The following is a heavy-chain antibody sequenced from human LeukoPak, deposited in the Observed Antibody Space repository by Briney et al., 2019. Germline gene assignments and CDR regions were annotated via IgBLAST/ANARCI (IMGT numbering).Heavy chain of an antibody. CDR1: GLTFSGYW. Sequence: PGGSLRLSCAASGLTFSGYWMSWVRQAPGKRLEWVANIKPDGSEKHHADSVKGRFTISRDNSKNTLFLQMNSLRAEDTAVYYCAREAGWTFDYWGQGTLVTVSS. CDR3: AREAGWTFDY. J-gene: IGHJ4*02. V-gene: IGHV3-7*01. CDR2: IKPDGSEK. D-gene: IGHD3/OR15-3a*01.